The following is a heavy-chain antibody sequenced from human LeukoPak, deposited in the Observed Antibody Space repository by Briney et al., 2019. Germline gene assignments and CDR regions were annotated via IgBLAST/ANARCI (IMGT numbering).Heavy chain of an antibody. D-gene: IGHD3-22*01. Sequence: SETLSLTCTVSGGSISSGGYYWTRIRQLPGKGLEYIGYISYSGSSYYSPFLKSRGTISVDTSKNQLSLKLRSVTAADTAVYYCARANGFYDLAFDYWGQGTLVTVSS. CDR2: ISYSGSS. CDR1: GGSISSGGYY. J-gene: IGHJ4*02. V-gene: IGHV4-31*03. CDR3: ARANGFYDLAFDY.